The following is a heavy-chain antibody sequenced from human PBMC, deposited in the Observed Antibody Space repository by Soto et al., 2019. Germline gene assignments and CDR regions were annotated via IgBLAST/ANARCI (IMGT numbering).Heavy chain of an antibody. V-gene: IGHV1-18*01. CDR1: GYTFTSYG. CDR3: AREDLEPDYDSSGYNNNWFDP. J-gene: IGHJ5*02. CDR2: ISAYNGNT. Sequence: GASVKVSCKASGYTFTSYGISWVRQAPGQGLEWMGWISAYNGNTNYAQKLQGRVTMTTDTSTSTAYMELRSLRSDDTAVYYCAREDLEPDYDSSGYNNNWFDPWGQGTLVTVSS. D-gene: IGHD3-22*01.